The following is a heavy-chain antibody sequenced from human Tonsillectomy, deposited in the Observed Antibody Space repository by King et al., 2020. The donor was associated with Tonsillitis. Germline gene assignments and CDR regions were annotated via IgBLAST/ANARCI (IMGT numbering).Heavy chain of an antibody. CDR2: IYYSGST. CDR3: ARSDDFFYGMDV. Sequence: QLQESGPGLVKPSETLSLTCTVSDGSISSYYWSWIRQPPGKGLEWMGYIYYSGSTNSNPSLKSRVAISVDTSKNQFSLKLSSVTAADTAVYYCARSDDFFYGMDVWGQGTTVTVSS. J-gene: IGHJ6*02. CDR1: DGSISSYY. D-gene: IGHD3-3*01. V-gene: IGHV4-59*08.